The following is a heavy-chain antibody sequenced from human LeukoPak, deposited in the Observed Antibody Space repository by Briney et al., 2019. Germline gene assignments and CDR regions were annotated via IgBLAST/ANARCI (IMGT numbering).Heavy chain of an antibody. CDR2: IYSGGST. D-gene: IGHD6-13*01. CDR3: ARGAVAAAAPFDY. J-gene: IGHJ4*02. CDR1: GFTASSKY. Sequence: AGSLRLSCAASGFTASSKYMSWVRQGPGKGLEWVSVIYSGGSTYYADSVKGRFTISRDNSKNKLYLQMNSLRAEDTAVYYCARGAVAAAAPFDYWGQGTLVTVSS. V-gene: IGHV3-53*01.